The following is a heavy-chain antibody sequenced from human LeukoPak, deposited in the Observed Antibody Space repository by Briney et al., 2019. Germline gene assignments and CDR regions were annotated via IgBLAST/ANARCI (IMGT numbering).Heavy chain of an antibody. CDR1: GGSFSGYY. CDR2: INHSGST. CDR3: ARGGPNYYGSGSYYRLNY. Sequence: NPSETLSLTCAVYGGSFSGYYWSWIRQPPGKGLEWIGEINHSGSTYYNPSLKSRVTISVDTSKNQFSLKLSSVTAADTAVYYCARGGPNYYGSGSYYRLNYWGQGTLVTVSS. D-gene: IGHD3-10*01. J-gene: IGHJ4*02. V-gene: IGHV4-34*01.